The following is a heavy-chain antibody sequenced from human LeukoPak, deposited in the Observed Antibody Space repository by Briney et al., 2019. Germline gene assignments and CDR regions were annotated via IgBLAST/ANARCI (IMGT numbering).Heavy chain of an antibody. D-gene: IGHD6-6*01. CDR1: GYTFTSYD. Sequence: ASVKVSCKASGYTFTSYDINWVRQATGQGLEWMGWMNPNSGNTGYAQKFQGRVTMTRTTSISTAYMELSSLRSEDTAVYYCARGPIAKIAAYRGYYFDYWGQGTLVTVSS. CDR2: MNPNSGNT. CDR3: ARGPIAKIAAYRGYYFDY. V-gene: IGHV1-8*01. J-gene: IGHJ4*02.